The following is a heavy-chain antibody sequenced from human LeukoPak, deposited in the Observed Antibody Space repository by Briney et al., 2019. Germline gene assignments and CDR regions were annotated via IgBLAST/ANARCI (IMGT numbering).Heavy chain of an antibody. Sequence: SGTLSLTCTVSGGSISTISSGTYYWGWIRQPPGKGLEWIGSIYYSGSTSYNPSLKSRVTISVDTSKNQFSLRLSSVTAADTAVYYCARLQYGDFYFDYWGQGTLVTVSS. CDR1: GGSISTISSGTYY. V-gene: IGHV4-39*01. CDR3: ARLQYGDFYFDY. D-gene: IGHD2-21*02. J-gene: IGHJ4*02. CDR2: IYYSGST.